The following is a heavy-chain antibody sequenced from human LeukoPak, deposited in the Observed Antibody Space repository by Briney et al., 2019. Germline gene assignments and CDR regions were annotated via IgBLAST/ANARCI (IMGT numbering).Heavy chain of an antibody. V-gene: IGHV1-2*02. CDR2: ISPNSGDT. D-gene: IGHD3-10*01. CDR3: ARTIWFGELEGWFDP. Sequence: ASVTVSCKASGYTFTGYYMHWVRQAPGQGLEWMGWISPNSGDTNYAQKFQGRVTMTRDTSISTAYMELSRLRSDDTAVYYCARTIWFGELEGWFDPWGQGTLVTVSS. J-gene: IGHJ5*02. CDR1: GYTFTGYY.